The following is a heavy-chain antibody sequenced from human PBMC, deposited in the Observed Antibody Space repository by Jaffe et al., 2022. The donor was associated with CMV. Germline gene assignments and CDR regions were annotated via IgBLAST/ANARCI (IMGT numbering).Heavy chain of an antibody. V-gene: IGHV3-23*04. CDR1: GFTFSNFA. D-gene: IGHD1-1*01. CDR3: AKGPRNDEHFYMDV. Sequence: EVQLVDSGGGLVQPGGSLRLSCAASGFTFSNFAMSWVRQTPEKGLEWVSAISGSGTKRFYADSAKGRFTISRDNSKDTLYLQMNSLRAEDTAIYYCAKGPRNDEHFYMDVWGEGTTVIVSS. J-gene: IGHJ6*03. CDR2: ISGSGTKR.